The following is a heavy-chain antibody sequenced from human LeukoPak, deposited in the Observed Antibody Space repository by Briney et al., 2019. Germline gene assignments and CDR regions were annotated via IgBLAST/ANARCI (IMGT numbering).Heavy chain of an antibody. CDR1: GFTFSSYW. V-gene: IGHV3-74*01. Sequence: GGSLRLSCAASGFTFSSYWMHWVRQAPGKGLVWVSRINRVGSSTSYADSVKGRFTISRDNAKNTLYLQMNSLRAEDTAVYYCASYSGSYYGSDYWGQGTLVTVSS. CDR3: ASYSGSYYGSDY. D-gene: IGHD1-26*01. CDR2: INRVGSST. J-gene: IGHJ4*02.